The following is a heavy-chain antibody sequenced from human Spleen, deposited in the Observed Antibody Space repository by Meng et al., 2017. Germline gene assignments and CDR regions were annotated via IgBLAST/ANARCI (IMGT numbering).Heavy chain of an antibody. CDR1: GLTFSNFW. Sequence: GESLKISCAASGLTFSNFWMAWVRQAPGKGLEWVAVISPDGSQRYYADSVRGRFALSRDNAENSLYLQLNSLRAEDTAVFYCARNHQWTFDVWGQGTMVTV. V-gene: IGHV3-7*01. CDR3: ARNHQWTFDV. CDR2: ISPDGSQR. D-gene: IGHD2-8*01. J-gene: IGHJ3*01.